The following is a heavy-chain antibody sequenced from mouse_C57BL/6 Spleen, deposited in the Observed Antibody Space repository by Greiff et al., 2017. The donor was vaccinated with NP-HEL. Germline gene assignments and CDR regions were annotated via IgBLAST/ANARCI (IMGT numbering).Heavy chain of an antibody. CDR1: GFTFSSYA. CDR3: TREGDGNWYFDV. V-gene: IGHV5-9-1*02. J-gene: IGHJ1*03. CDR2: ISSGGDYI. D-gene: IGHD2-3*01. Sequence: EVKLVESGEGLVKPGGSLKLSCAASGFTFSSYAMSWVRQTPETRLEWVAYISSGGDYIYYADTVKGRFTISRDNARNTLYLQMSSLKSDDTAMYYCTREGDGNWYFDVWGTGTTVTVSS.